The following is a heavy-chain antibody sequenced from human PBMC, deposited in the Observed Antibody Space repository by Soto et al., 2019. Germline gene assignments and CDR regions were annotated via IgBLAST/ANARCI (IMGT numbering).Heavy chain of an antibody. V-gene: IGHV4-34*01. CDR3: VRGVGNYDGSVSYSDYYDGMDV. Sequence: QVQLQQWGAGLLKPSETLSLTCAVYGGSFSGYYWSWLRQPPGKGLEWIGEINHSGSTNYNPSPKSRVTISVDTANDHCSLKRSSGTASDTDLYYCVRGVGNYDGSVSYSDYYDGMDVWCQGTTVTVSS. CDR2: INHSGST. J-gene: IGHJ6*02. D-gene: IGHD3-10*01. CDR1: GGSFSGYY.